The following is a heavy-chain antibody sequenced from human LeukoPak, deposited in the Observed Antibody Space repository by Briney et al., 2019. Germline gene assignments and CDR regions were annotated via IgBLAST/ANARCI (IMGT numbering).Heavy chain of an antibody. CDR1: GFTFSTYW. CDR3: ARAAGGTSRDY. V-gene: IGHV3-7*01. CDR2: IKEDGSMK. Sequence: GGSLRLSCAASGFTFSTYWMGWVRLAPGKGLEWVAFIKEDGSMKYYVDSVKGRFTISRDNAQNSLNLQMNSLRDDDTAVYYCARAAGGTSRDYWGQGTLVTVSS. D-gene: IGHD1-26*01. J-gene: IGHJ4*02.